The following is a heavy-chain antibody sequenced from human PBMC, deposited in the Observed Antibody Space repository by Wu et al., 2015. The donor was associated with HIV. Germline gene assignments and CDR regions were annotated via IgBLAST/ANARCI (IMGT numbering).Heavy chain of an antibody. CDR2: IIPLFDVV. Sequence: QVQLVQSGAEVKKPGSSVKVSCKASGVTLSSFAFTWVRQAPGQGLEWMGGIIPLFDVVQYAQKFRDRVTITTDKSTSTAYMELNSLTYEDTAVYYCARVAGSSWYREFDMWGQGTMVTVSS. V-gene: IGHV1-69*05. J-gene: IGHJ3*02. CDR1: GVTLSSFA. D-gene: IGHD6-13*01. CDR3: ARVAGSSWYREFDM.